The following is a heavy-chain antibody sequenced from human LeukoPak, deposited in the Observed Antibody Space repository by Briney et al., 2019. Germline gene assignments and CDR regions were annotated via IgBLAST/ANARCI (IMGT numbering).Heavy chain of an antibody. D-gene: IGHD3-16*01. V-gene: IGHV3-20*04. CDR2: INWHGSST. J-gene: IGHJ5*02. CDR1: GFIFDDYG. Sequence: PGGSLRLSCVASGFIFDDYGMSWVRQLPGKGLEWVSGINWHGSSTDYADSVKGRFTISRDNAKNSLYLQMNSLRAEDTAVYFCAKGDKMLTWRRTYNRFDPWGQGTLVTVSS. CDR3: AKGDKMLTWRRTYNRFDP.